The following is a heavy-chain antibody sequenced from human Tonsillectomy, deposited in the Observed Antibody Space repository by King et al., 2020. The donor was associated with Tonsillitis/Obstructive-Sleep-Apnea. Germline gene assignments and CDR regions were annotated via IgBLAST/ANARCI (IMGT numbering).Heavy chain of an antibody. CDR2: IYYSGST. CDR1: GGSISSSSYY. Sequence: LQLQESGPGLVKPSETLSLTCTVSGGSISSSSYYWGWIRQPPGKGLEWIGSIYYSGSTYYNPSLKIRVTISVDTSKNQFSLKLSSVTAADTAVYYCASHRPYDISGYFHYWGQGALGTVSS. V-gene: IGHV4-39*01. D-gene: IGHD3-22*01. J-gene: IGHJ4*02. CDR3: ASHRPYDISGYFHY.